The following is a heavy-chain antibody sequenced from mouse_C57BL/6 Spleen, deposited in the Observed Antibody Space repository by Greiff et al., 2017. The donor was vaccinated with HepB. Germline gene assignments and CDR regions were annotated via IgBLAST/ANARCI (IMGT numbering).Heavy chain of an antibody. J-gene: IGHJ3*01. CDR1: GYTFTSYW. CDR3: ARGVFYYGSSSAWFAY. V-gene: IGHV1-61*01. CDR2: IYPSDSET. D-gene: IGHD1-1*01. Sequence: QVQLKQPGAELVRPGSSVKLSCKASGYTFTSYWMDWVKQRPGQGLEWIGNIYPSDSETHYNQKFKDKATLTVDKSSSTAYMQLSSLTSEYSAVYYCARGVFYYGSSSAWFAYWGQGTLVTVSA.